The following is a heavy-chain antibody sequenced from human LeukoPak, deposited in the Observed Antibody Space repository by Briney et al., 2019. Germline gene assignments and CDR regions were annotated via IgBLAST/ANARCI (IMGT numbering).Heavy chain of an antibody. J-gene: IGHJ4*02. CDR3: ARDPGGSGYYYFDY. Sequence: PSETLSLTCTVSGGSISGYYWSWIRQPPGKGLEWIGYIYYSGSTNYNPSLKSRVTISVDTSKNQFSLKLSSVTAADTAVYYCARDPGGSGYYYFDYWGQGTLVTVSS. D-gene: IGHD3-22*01. V-gene: IGHV4-59*01. CDR1: GGSISGYY. CDR2: IYYSGST.